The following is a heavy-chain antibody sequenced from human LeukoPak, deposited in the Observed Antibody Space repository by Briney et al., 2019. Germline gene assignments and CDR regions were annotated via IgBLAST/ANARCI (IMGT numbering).Heavy chain of an antibody. CDR1: GFTFSNYN. Sequence: GGSLRLSCAASGFTFSNYNMNWVRQAPGKGLEWVSLIYIGNTTYYADSVKGRFTISRDNSKNTLYLQMNSLRAEDTALYYCARDNPTGVGVSMDVWGKGTMVTVSS. CDR2: IYIGNTT. CDR3: ARDNPTGVGVSMDV. V-gene: IGHV3-53*01. D-gene: IGHD1-1*01. J-gene: IGHJ6*03.